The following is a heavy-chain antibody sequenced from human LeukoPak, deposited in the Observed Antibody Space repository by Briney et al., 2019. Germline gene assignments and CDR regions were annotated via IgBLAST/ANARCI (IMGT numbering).Heavy chain of an antibody. CDR1: GGSFSGCY. CDR2: INHSGST. Sequence: PSETLSLTCAVYGGSFSGCYWSWIRQPPGKGLEWIGEINHSGSTNYNPSLKSRVTISVDTSKNQFSLKLSSVTAADTAVYYCAIRPRAIVLMVYAPFDYWGQGTLVTVSS. J-gene: IGHJ4*02. V-gene: IGHV4-34*01. D-gene: IGHD2-8*01. CDR3: AIRPRAIVLMVYAPFDY.